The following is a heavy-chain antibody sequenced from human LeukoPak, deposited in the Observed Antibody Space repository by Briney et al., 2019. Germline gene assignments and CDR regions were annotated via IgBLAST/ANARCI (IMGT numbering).Heavy chain of an antibody. CDR3: AKAGYTFAPYYFDY. CDR2: ISGSGGSK. CDR1: GFAFNDHV. J-gene: IGHJ4*02. Sequence: PGGSLRLSCAASGFAFNDHVMNWVRQAPGKGLEWVSTISGSGGSKFFAESVKGRFTISRDNSRNRLFLHMDSLRADDTAVHYCAKAGYTFAPYYFDYWGQGTLVTVSS. D-gene: IGHD5-24*01. V-gene: IGHV3-23*01.